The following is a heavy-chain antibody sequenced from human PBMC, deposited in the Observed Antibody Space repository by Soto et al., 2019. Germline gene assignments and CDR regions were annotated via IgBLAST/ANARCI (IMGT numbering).Heavy chain of an antibody. CDR1: GGSISSYY. CDR3: ASASVAGRFDY. Sequence: QVRLQESGPGLVKPSETLSLTCTVSGGSISSYYWSWIRQSPGTGLEWVGYIYYSGSTNYNPSLKSRVTISVDTSKNQFSLKLSSVTAADTVVYYCASASVAGRFDYWGQGTLVTVSS. CDR2: IYYSGST. V-gene: IGHV4-59*01. J-gene: IGHJ4*02. D-gene: IGHD6-19*01.